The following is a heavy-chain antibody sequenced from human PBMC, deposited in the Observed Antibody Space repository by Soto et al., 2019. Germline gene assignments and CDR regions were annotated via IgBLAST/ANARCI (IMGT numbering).Heavy chain of an antibody. CDR2: MFYSGST. Sequence: QLQLQESGPGLVKPSETLSLTCTVSGGSISSSSYNWGWIRQPPGKGLEWIGTMFYSGSTYYNPSLKIRVTIPVDTSKNQFSLKLSSVTAADTAVYYCARSAFHSVYYFDYWGQGTLVTVSS. CDR1: GGSISSSSYN. CDR3: ARSAFHSVYYFDY. V-gene: IGHV4-39*01. D-gene: IGHD2-8*01. J-gene: IGHJ4*02.